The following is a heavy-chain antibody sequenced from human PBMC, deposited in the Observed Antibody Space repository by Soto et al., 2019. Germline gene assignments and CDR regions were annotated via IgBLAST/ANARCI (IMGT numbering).Heavy chain of an antibody. V-gene: IGHV4-59*01. CDR3: ASALNWGSEGDFDY. J-gene: IGHJ4*02. Sequence: PETLSHPCTVSGGSISSYSWSWFRQPPGKGLEWIGYIYYSGSTNYNPSLKSRVTISVDTSKNQFSLKLSSVTAADTAVYYCASALNWGSEGDFDYWGQGTLVTVS. CDR1: GGSISSYS. D-gene: IGHD7-27*01. CDR2: IYYSGST.